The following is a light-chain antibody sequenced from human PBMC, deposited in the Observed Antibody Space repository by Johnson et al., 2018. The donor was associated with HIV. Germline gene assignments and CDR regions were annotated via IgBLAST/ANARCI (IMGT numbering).Light chain of an antibody. Sequence: QSVLTQPPSVSAAPGQKVTISCSGSSSNIGNNYVSWYQQLPGTAPTTLIYENTKRPSGSPDRFAGSKSGTSATLGITGLQTGDEADYYCGTWDSRMIAQYVFGTGTKITVL. CDR1: SSNIGNNY. CDR2: ENT. CDR3: GTWDSRMIAQYV. V-gene: IGLV1-51*02. J-gene: IGLJ1*01.